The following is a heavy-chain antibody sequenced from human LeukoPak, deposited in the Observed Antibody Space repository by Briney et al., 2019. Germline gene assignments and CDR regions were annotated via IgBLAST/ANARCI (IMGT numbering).Heavy chain of an antibody. CDR3: AKDGGAEQQLETVDY. CDR1: GFTFSSYG. D-gene: IGHD6-13*01. CDR2: IRYDGSNK. J-gene: IGHJ4*02. Sequence: GGSLRLSCAASGFTFSSYGMHWVRQAPGKGLEWVAFIRYDGSNKYYADSVKGRFTISRDNSKNTLYLQMNSLRAEDTAVYYCAKDGGAEQQLETVDYWGQGTLVTVSS. V-gene: IGHV3-30*02.